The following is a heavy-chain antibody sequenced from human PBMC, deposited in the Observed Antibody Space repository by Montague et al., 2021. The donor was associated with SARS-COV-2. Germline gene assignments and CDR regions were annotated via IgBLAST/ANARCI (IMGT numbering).Heavy chain of an antibody. CDR1: GGFISSSSYY. CDR2: IYYSGST. V-gene: IGHV4-39*01. Sequence: SETLSLTSTVSGGFISSSSYYWGWIRQPPGKGLEWIGSIYYSGSTYYNPCLKSRVTISVDTSKNQFSLKLSSVTAADTAVYYCARLLSWIAAAGTIHYFDYWGQGTLVTVSS. J-gene: IGHJ4*02. D-gene: IGHD6-13*01. CDR3: ARLLSWIAAAGTIHYFDY.